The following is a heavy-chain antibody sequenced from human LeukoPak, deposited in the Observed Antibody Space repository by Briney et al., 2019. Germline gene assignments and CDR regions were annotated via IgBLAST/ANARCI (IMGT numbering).Heavy chain of an antibody. J-gene: IGHJ5*02. D-gene: IGHD2-15*01. CDR1: GGSLTCYY. CDR2: IHERGRT. CDR3: ARPHYCSSTTCSGPLDL. V-gene: IGHV4-34*01. Sequence: TSETLSLTCAVYGGSLTCYYWWWIRQTPGGGLGLGGKIHERGRTIYNPSFRSRVTISVDKSKNQFSLKMRFVTAADTAVYYCARPHYCSSTTCSGPLDLWGQGTQVTVSS.